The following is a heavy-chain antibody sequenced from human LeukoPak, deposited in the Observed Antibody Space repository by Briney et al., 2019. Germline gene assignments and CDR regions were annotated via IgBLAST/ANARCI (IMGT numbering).Heavy chain of an antibody. CDR2: VSSGSSTI. D-gene: IGHD5-24*01. V-gene: IGHV3-11*01. CDR1: GFTFSDYY. J-gene: IGHJ4*02. CDR3: AKDDRWLQFCC. Sequence: GGSLRLSCAASGFTFSDYYMSWIRQAPGKGLEWVSYVSSGSSTIYYADSVRGRFTVSRDNGKRSLYLHMNSLRAEDTAVYYCAKDDRWLQFCCWGQGTLVTVSA.